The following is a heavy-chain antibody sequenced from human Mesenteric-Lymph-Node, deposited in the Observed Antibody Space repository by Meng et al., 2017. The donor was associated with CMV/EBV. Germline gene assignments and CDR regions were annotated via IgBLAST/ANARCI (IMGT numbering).Heavy chain of an antibody. D-gene: IGHD3-3*01. CDR1: GYTFTSNY. Sequence: SGYTFTSNYIHWVRQGPGQGLEWMGIINPNGGSTTCAQKFQGRVTMTRDTSTSTLYMELSSLRSEDTAVYYCARGLLRFLEWSAFDFWGQGTLVTVSS. CDR2: INPNGGST. J-gene: IGHJ4*02. CDR3: ARGLLRFLEWSAFDF. V-gene: IGHV1-46*01.